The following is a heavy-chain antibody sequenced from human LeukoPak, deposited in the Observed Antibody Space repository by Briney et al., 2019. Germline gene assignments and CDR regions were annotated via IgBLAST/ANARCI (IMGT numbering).Heavy chain of an antibody. V-gene: IGHV3-23*01. CDR2: ISGSGGST. CDR1: GFTFSSYA. Sequence: GGSLRFSCAASGFTFSSYAMSWVRQALGKGLEWVSAISGSGGSTYNADSVKGRFTISRDNSKNTLYLQMNSLRAEDTAVYYCVKVVRGVIIPTDFDYWGQGTLVTVSS. J-gene: IGHJ4*02. CDR3: VKVVRGVIIPTDFDY. D-gene: IGHD3-10*01.